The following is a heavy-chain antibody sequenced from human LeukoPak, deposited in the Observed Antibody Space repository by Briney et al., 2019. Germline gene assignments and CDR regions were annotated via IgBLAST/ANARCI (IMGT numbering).Heavy chain of an antibody. D-gene: IGHD3-10*01. J-gene: IGHJ6*02. CDR2: INAGNGNT. CDR1: GYTFTSYA. Sequence: ASVKVSCKASGYTFTSYAMRWVRQAPGQRLEWMGWINAGNGNTKYSQKFQGRVTITRDTSASTAYMELSSLRSEDTAVYYCASATYYPEYYYYYGMDVWGQGTTVTVSS. V-gene: IGHV1-3*01. CDR3: ASATYYPEYYYYYGMDV.